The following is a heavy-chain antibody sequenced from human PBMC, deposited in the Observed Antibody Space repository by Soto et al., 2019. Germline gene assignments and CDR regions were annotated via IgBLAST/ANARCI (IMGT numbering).Heavy chain of an antibody. Sequence: GGSLRLSCAASGFTFSSYWMHWVRQAPWKGLVWVSRVDFRGTTTNYADSVKGRFTISRDNAKNTLYLQMNSLRAEDTAVYYCAREYSSSSGYYYYYMDVWGKGTTVTVSS. CDR1: GFTFSSYW. V-gene: IGHV3-74*01. CDR2: VDFRGTTT. CDR3: AREYSSSSGYYYYYMDV. D-gene: IGHD6-6*01. J-gene: IGHJ6*03.